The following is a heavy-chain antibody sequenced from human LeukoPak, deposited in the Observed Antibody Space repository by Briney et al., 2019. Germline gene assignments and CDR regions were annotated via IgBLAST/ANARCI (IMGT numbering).Heavy chain of an antibody. CDR3: ARIQLWPLHYFDY. D-gene: IGHD5-18*01. V-gene: IGHV4-38-2*01. J-gene: IGHJ4*02. CDR2: IYQSGST. CDR1: GYSISIGYY. Sequence: PSETLSLTCVVSGYSISIGYYWGWIRQPPGKGPEWIGRIYQSGSTNYNPSLKSRVTISVDTSKNQFSLKVSSVTAADTAVYYCARIQLWPLHYFDYWGQGTLVTVSS.